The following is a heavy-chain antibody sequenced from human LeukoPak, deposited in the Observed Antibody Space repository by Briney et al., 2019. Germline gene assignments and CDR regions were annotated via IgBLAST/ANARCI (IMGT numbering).Heavy chain of an antibody. CDR2: TYYRSNGSN. J-gene: IGHJ5*02. Sequence: SQTLSLTCAISGDSVSSNSAAWNWIRQSPSRGLEWLGRTYYRSNGSNDYAVFVKSQITINPDTSKNQFSLQLNSVPPEGTAVYYCARVTVDAKWFDPWGQGTLVTVSS. V-gene: IGHV6-1*01. D-gene: IGHD4-11*01. CDR3: ARVTVDAKWFDP. CDR1: GDSVSSNSAA.